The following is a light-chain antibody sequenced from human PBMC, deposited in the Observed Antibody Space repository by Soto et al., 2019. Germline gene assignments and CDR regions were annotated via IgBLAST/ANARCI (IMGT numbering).Light chain of an antibody. CDR2: EAS. V-gene: IGKV1-5*03. J-gene: IGKJ1*01. CDR1: QSTSTW. CDR3: QQYITYPYA. Sequence: DIQMTQSPSTLPASVGDRVTITCRASQSTSTWLAWYQQRPGKTPKLLISEASKLESGVPSRFSGSGSGTEFTLTISSLQPDDFATDYCQQYITYPYAFGQGTKVEIK.